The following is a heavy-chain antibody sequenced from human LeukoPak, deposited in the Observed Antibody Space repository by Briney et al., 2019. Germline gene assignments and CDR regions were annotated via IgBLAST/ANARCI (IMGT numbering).Heavy chain of an antibody. Sequence: GGSLRLSCAASGFTFSRNAMSWVRQAPGKGLEWVSFISSSSNYMSYADSAKGRFTISRDNAKNSLYLQMNSLRAEDTAVYYCARPLDSSNNYFDYWGQGTLVTVSA. CDR3: ARPLDSSNNYFDY. CDR1: GFTFSRNA. CDR2: ISSSSNYM. J-gene: IGHJ4*02. D-gene: IGHD6-13*01. V-gene: IGHV3-21*01.